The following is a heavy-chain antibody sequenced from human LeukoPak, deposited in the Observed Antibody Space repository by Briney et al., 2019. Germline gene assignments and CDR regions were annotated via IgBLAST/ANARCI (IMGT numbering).Heavy chain of an antibody. Sequence: GGSPRLSCAASGFTFSSYWMHWVRQAPGKGLMWVSRTYSDGSSTIYADSVKGRFTISRDNAKNTLYLQMNSLRAEDTAVHYCARDSPITIFGVVIPYWFDPWGQGTLVTVSS. J-gene: IGHJ5*02. CDR2: TYSDGSST. CDR1: GFTFSSYW. D-gene: IGHD3-3*01. V-gene: IGHV3-74*01. CDR3: ARDSPITIFGVVIPYWFDP.